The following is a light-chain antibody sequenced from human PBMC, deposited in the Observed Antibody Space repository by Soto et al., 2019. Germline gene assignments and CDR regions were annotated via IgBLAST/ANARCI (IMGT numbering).Light chain of an antibody. CDR3: QSYDSSLSGYG. Sequence: QSVLTQPPSVSGAPGQRVTISCTGSSSNIGAGYDVHWYQQLPGTAPKLLIYGNSNRPSGVPDRFSGSKSGTSASLAITGLQAEDEADYYCQSYDSSLSGYGFGGWTKLTVL. V-gene: IGLV1-40*01. CDR2: GNS. J-gene: IGLJ3*02. CDR1: SSNIGAGYD.